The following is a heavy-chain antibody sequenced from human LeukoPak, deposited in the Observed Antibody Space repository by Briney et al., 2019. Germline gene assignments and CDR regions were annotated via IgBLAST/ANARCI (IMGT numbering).Heavy chain of an antibody. CDR1: GFTFSSYA. Sequence: GGSLRLSXAASGFTFSSYAMSWVRQAPGKGLEWVSAISGSGGSTYYADSVKGRFTISRDNSKNTLYLQMNSLRAEDTAVYYCAKDPGTTYYYDSSGYFRGDHWGQGTLVTVSS. CDR3: AKDPGTTYYYDSSGYFRGDH. CDR2: ISGSGGST. V-gene: IGHV3-23*01. D-gene: IGHD3-22*01. J-gene: IGHJ4*02.